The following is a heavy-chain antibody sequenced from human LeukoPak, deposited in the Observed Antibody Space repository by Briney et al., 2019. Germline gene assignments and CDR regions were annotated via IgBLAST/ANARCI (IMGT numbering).Heavy chain of an antibody. V-gene: IGHV1-8*02. CDR1: GYTFTSYY. D-gene: IGHD6-13*01. CDR3: ARNGYSSSPLYYFDY. CDR2: MNPNSGNT. J-gene: IGHJ4*02. Sequence: GASVKVSCKASGYTFTSYYMHWVRQATGQGLEWMGWMNPNSGNTGYAHKFQGRVTMTRNTSISTAYMELSSLRSEDTAVYYCARNGYSSSPLYYFDYWGQGTLVTVSS.